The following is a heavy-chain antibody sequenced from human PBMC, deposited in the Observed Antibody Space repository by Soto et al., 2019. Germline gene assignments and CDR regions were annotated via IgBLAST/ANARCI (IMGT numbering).Heavy chain of an antibody. CDR1: GDSISNYY. D-gene: IGHD6-13*01. CDR2: VSSTGSS. V-gene: IGHV4-4*07. Sequence: ETLCLTCAVSGDSISNYYWSGIRQSAEKRLEWIGRVSSTGSSYYNPSLKSRVTISVDTSKNQVSLNLNSVTAADTAVYYCARGVPAAGTDWFDPWGQGTPVTVSS. CDR3: ARGVPAAGTDWFDP. J-gene: IGHJ5*02.